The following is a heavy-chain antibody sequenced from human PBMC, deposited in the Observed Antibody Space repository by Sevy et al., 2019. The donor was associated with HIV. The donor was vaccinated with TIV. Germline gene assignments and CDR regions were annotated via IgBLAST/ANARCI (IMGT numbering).Heavy chain of an antibody. D-gene: IGHD2-21*02. Sequence: SETLSLTCAVSGYSISSGYYWGWIRQPPGKGLEWIGSIYHSGSTYYNPSLKSRVTISVDTSKNQFSLKLSPVTAADTAVYYCARIKWESAEHIVLVTAIRDHYYYYMDVWGKGTTVTVSS. V-gene: IGHV4-38-2*01. CDR2: IYHSGST. CDR1: GYSISSGYY. CDR3: ARIKWESAEHIVLVTAIRDHYYYYMDV. J-gene: IGHJ6*03.